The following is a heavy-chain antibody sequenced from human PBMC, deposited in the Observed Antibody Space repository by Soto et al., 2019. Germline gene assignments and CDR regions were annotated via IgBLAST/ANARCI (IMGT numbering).Heavy chain of an antibody. V-gene: IGHV5-51*01. CDR3: ARTRSFTLGFYYDGMDV. CDR2: IYPGDSDT. CDR1: GYSFASYW. Sequence: PGESLKISCQGSGYSFASYWIGWVRQMPGKDLEWMGIIYPGDSDTRYSPSFQGQVTISADKSLRTAYLQWTSLKASETDLYYCARTRSFTLGFYYDGMDVWGQGTTVTVSS. D-gene: IGHD6-6*01. J-gene: IGHJ6*02.